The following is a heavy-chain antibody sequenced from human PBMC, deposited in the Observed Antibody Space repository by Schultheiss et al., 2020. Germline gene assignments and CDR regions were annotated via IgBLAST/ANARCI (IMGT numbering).Heavy chain of an antibody. CDR3: TVPEAYYYYGMDV. J-gene: IGHJ6*02. CDR2: IKSKTDGGTT. CDR1: GFTFSNAW. Sequence: GGSLILACAASGFTFSNAWMNWVRQAPGKGLEWVGRIKSKTDGGTTDYAAPVKGRFTISRDDSKNTLYLQMNSLKTEDTAVYYCTVPEAYYYYGMDVWGQGTTVTVSS. D-gene: IGHD1-14*01. V-gene: IGHV3-15*07.